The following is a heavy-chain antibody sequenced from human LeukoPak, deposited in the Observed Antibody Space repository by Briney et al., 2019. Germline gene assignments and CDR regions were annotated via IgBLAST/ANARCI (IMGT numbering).Heavy chain of an antibody. J-gene: IGHJ6*02. CDR2: IYSGGST. Sequence: GGSLRLSRAASGFTVSSNYMSWVRQAPGKGLEWVSVIYSGGSTYYADSVKGRFTISRDNSKNTLYLQMNSLRAEDTAVYYCARDIVYYGMDVWGQGTTVTVSS. V-gene: IGHV3-66*01. CDR1: GFTVSSNY. CDR3: ARDIVYYGMDV. D-gene: IGHD2-15*01.